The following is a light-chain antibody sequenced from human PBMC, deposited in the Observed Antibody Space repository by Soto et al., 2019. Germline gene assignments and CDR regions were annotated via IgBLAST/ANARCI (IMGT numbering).Light chain of an antibody. V-gene: IGKV3-15*01. CDR2: GAS. Sequence: ILMTQSPATLSLSPGEKSTLSFRSSQSISNNFAWFQHKPGQVPRLLIYGASNRATGVSARFSGSGSGTEFTLTISRLEPEDFAVYYCQQYGSSPPITIGQGTRLEIK. CDR3: QQYGSSPPIT. J-gene: IGKJ5*01. CDR1: QSISNN.